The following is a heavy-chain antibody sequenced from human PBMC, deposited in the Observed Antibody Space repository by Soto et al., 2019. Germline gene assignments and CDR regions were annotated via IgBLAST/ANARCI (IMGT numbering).Heavy chain of an antibody. V-gene: IGHV1-46*03. Sequence: ASVKVSCKASGYTFTSYYMHWVRQAPGQGLEWMGIINPSGGSTSYAQKFQGRVTMTRDTSTSTVYMELSSLRSEDTAVYYCARDWLRRGITMLVVTDAFDIWGQATIVTVSS. D-gene: IGHD3-22*01. CDR3: ARDWLRRGITMLVVTDAFDI. CDR2: INPSGGST. J-gene: IGHJ3*02. CDR1: GYTFTSYY.